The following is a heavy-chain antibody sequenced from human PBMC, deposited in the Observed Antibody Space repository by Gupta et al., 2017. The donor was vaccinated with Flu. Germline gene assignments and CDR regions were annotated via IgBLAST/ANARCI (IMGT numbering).Heavy chain of an antibody. V-gene: IGHV3-15*01. CDR3: ATDTAFYGSAPYSDN. CDR1: GFQFSTGL. Sequence: GPLVESGGGLVKPAGSIRLSSAGSGFQFSTGLMSWVRQAPGQGLEWVGRIRSFCDGGTEGYAARVMGRYTSSRAESMLFLRMTGLTAEDTAVHYCATDTAFYGSAPYSDNWGQGTRVTVSS. D-gene: IGHD2/OR15-2a*01. J-gene: IGHJ4*02. CDR2: IRSFCDGGTE.